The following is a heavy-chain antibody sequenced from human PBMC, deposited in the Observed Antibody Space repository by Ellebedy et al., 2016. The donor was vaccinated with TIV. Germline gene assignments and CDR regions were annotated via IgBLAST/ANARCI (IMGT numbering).Heavy chain of an antibody. CDR1: GFTFANAW. CDR2: IKKKIDGGTR. D-gene: IGHD2-15*01. V-gene: IGHV3-15*01. J-gene: IGHJ4*02. CDR3: TTANTWCRGGYFGY. Sequence: PGGSLRLPCAASGFTFANAWMSWVRQAPGKGLEWIGHIKKKIDGGTRDYAAPVKGRVTISRDDSKRTLFLEMNSLKAEDTAVYYCTTANTWCRGGYFGYWGQGTLVAVSS.